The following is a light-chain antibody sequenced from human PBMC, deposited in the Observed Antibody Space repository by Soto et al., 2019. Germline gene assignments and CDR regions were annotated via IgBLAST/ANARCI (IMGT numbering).Light chain of an antibody. CDR2: GNR. J-gene: IGLJ1*01. Sequence: QSVLTQPPSVSGAPGQRVTISCTGNNSNLGAGYDVHWYQQLPCAATKLVIFGNRNRPSGVHERFSGSKSTTSSSLVSTGLLAEDEADYYCQAYVSSLSGRYVFGTGTKLTVL. CDR1: NSNLGAGYD. CDR3: QAYVSSLSGRYV. V-gene: IGLV1-40*01.